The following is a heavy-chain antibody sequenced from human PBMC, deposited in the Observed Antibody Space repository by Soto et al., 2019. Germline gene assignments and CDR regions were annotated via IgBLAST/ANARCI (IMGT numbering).Heavy chain of an antibody. D-gene: IGHD6-6*01. CDR1: GFTFSSYA. J-gene: IGHJ5*02. CDR2: ISSNGGST. V-gene: IGHV3-64D*06. Sequence: PGGSLRLSCTASGFTFSSYAMHWVRQAPGKGLEYVSAISSNGGSTYYADSVKGRFTISRDNSKNTLYLQMSSLRAEDKAVYYCVKDVRSSSSNCLDPWGKGTLVTVSS. CDR3: VKDVRSSSSNCLDP.